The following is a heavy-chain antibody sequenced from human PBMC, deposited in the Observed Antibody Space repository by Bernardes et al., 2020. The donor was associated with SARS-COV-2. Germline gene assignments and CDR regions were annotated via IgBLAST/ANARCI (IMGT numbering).Heavy chain of an antibody. Sequence: ASVKVSCKASGYTFTGYFIHWVRQAPGQGLEWMGWINPNSGLTNYAQKFQGRVTMTRDTSISTAYMELSRLRSDDTAVYYCARDQGITTMIVVDAFDIWGQGTMVTVSS. CDR1: GYTFTGYF. CDR3: ARDQGITTMIVVDAFDI. V-gene: IGHV1-2*02. CDR2: INPNSGLT. J-gene: IGHJ3*02. D-gene: IGHD3-22*01.